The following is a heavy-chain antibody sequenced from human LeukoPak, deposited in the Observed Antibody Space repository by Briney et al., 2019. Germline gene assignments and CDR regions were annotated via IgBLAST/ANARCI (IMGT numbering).Heavy chain of an antibody. CDR1: GYNFPIYW. CDR2: IYPGDSDT. Sequence: GESLKISCQGSGYNFPIYWIGWVRQMPGKGLEWMGIIYPGDSDTRYSPSFQGQVTISADKSISTAYLQWSSLKASDTAMYYCASLQRGVIGAFDIWGQGTMVTVSS. J-gene: IGHJ3*02. CDR3: ASLQRGVIGAFDI. D-gene: IGHD3-10*01. V-gene: IGHV5-51*01.